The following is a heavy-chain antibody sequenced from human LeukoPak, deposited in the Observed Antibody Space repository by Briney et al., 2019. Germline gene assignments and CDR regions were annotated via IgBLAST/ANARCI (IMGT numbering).Heavy chain of an antibody. Sequence: PGGSLRLSCAASGFTFSSYSMNWVRQAPGKGLEWVSSTSSSSSCIYYADSVKGRFTISRDNAKNSLYLQMNSLRAEDAAVYYCASHCSGGSCYGVLYYWGQGTLVTVSS. CDR3: ASHCSGGSCYGVLYY. V-gene: IGHV3-21*01. CDR1: GFTFSSYS. D-gene: IGHD2-15*01. CDR2: TSSSSSCI. J-gene: IGHJ4*02.